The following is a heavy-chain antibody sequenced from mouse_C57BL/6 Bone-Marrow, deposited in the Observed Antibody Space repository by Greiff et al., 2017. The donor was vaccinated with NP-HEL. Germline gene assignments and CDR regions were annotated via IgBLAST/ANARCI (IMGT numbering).Heavy chain of an antibody. CDR3: ASYYYGSRDY. CDR2: INPYNGGT. Sequence: VQLKQSGPVLVKPGASVKMSCKASGYTFTDYYMNWVKQSHGKSLEWIGVINPYNGGTSYNQKFKGKATLTVDKSSSTAYMELNSLTSEDAAVYYCASYYYGSRDYWGQGTTLTVSS. D-gene: IGHD1-1*01. V-gene: IGHV1-19*01. CDR1: GYTFTDYY. J-gene: IGHJ2*01.